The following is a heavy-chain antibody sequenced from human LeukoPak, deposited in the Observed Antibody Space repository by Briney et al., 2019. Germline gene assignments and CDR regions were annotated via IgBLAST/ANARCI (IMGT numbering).Heavy chain of an antibody. CDR1: GYTFTSYG. CDR3: ARDKYSSSRSRIPGDVDY. CDR2: ISAYNGNT. J-gene: IGHJ4*02. Sequence: ASVKVSCKASGYTFTSYGISWVRQAPGQGLEWMGWISAYNGNTNYAQKLQGRVTMTTDTSTSTAYMELRSLRSDDTAVYYCARDKYSSSRSRIPGDVDYCGQGTLVTVSS. D-gene: IGHD6-13*01. V-gene: IGHV1-18*01.